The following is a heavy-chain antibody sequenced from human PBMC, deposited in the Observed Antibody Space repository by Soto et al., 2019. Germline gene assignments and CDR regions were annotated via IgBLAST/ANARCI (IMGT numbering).Heavy chain of an antibody. V-gene: IGHV1-18*01. CDR2: ISAYNGNT. D-gene: IGHD6-6*01. J-gene: IGHJ3*02. CDR3: ARAARPVDAFDI. CDR1: GYTFTSYG. Sequence: ASVKVSCKASGYTFTSYGISWVRQAPGQGLEWMGWISAYNGNTNYAQKLQGRVTMTTDTSTSIAYMELRSLRSDDTAVYYCARAARPVDAFDIWGQGTMVTVSS.